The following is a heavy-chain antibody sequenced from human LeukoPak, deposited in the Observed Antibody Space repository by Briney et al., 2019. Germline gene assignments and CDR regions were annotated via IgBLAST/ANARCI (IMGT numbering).Heavy chain of an antibody. CDR3: AREAGGLDIVATISWFDP. Sequence: SVKVSCKASGGTFSSYAISWVRQAPGQGLEWMGGIIPIFGTANYAQKFQGRVTITADESTSTAYMELSSLRSEDTAVYYCAREAGGLDIVATISWFDPWGQGTLVTVSS. J-gene: IGHJ5*02. V-gene: IGHV1-69*01. CDR1: GGTFSSYA. CDR2: IIPIFGTA. D-gene: IGHD5-12*01.